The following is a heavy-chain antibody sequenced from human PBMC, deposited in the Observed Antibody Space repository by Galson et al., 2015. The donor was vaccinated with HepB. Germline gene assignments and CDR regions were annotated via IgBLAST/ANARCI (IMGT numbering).Heavy chain of an antibody. D-gene: IGHD6-19*01. J-gene: IGHJ4*02. V-gene: IGHV3-23*01. CDR3: AKDWDNSGLYSEGYDC. CDR1: GFTFSSYA. CDR2: ISGSGDST. Sequence: SLRLSCAASGFTFSSYAMTWVRQAPRKGLEWVSVISGSGDSTYYADSVKGRFTISRDNSKNTLYLQMNSLRAEDTAVYYCAKDWDNSGLYSEGYDCWGQGTLVTVSS.